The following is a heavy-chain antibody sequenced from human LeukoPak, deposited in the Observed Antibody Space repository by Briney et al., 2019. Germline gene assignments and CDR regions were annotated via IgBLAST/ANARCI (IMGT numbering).Heavy chain of an antibody. CDR3: AREVFFQFDH. CDR1: GFSFRKYW. V-gene: IGHV3-7*03. CDR2: IAANGNDK. Sequence: PGGSLRLSCAASGFSFRKYWMAWVRQAPGRGLEWVGTIAANGNDKDYEDALQGRFTISRDNTRNSLSLRIDSLRAQDTAQYYCAREVFFQFDHWGQGALVTVSS. J-gene: IGHJ4*02.